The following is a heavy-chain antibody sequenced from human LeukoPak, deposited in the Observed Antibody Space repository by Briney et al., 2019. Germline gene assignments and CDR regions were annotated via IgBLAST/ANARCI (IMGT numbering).Heavy chain of an antibody. V-gene: IGHV1-46*01. CDR1: GYTFTNYY. CDR3: AGEFASGWFDP. J-gene: IGHJ5*02. Sequence: ASVNVSCKASGYTFTNYYIHWVRQAPGQGLEWMGVINPSGGSTSYAQKFQGRVTITRDTSTSTVYVELSSQRSEDTAVYYCAGEFASGWFDPWGQGTLVTVSS. D-gene: IGHD7-27*01. CDR2: INPSGGST.